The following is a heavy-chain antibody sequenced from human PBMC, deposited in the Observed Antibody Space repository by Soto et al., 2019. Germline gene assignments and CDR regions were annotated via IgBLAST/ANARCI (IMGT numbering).Heavy chain of an antibody. Sequence: GGSLRLSCAASGFTLSSSAMHWVRQAPGKGLEWVAVISLDGGNKYYADSVKGRFTISRDNSKNTVYLQMNSLRGEDTAVYYCATAGDGYPHGWGQGTMVTVSS. CDR1: GFTLSSSA. CDR3: ATAGDGYPHG. D-gene: IGHD5-12*01. V-gene: IGHV3-30-3*01. CDR2: ISLDGGNK. J-gene: IGHJ3*01.